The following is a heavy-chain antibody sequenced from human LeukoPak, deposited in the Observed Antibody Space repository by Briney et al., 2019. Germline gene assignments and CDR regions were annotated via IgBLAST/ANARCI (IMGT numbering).Heavy chain of an antibody. V-gene: IGHV3-30*03. CDR3: ATEYHNLDDYFDY. CDR2: ISSDGSKK. J-gene: IGHJ4*02. Sequence: GGSLRLSCTASGFPFSGYGMHWVRQAPGKGPEWVAAISSDGSKKDYADSVKGRFSISRDKSKNTLYLQMNSLRPEDTAVYYCATEYHNLDDYFDYWCQGTLVIVST. D-gene: IGHD1-1*01. CDR1: GFPFSGYG.